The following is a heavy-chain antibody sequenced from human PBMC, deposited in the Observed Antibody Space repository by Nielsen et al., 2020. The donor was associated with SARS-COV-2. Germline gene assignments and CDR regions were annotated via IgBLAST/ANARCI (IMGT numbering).Heavy chain of an antibody. CDR2: ISYDGSNN. V-gene: IGHV3-30*04. CDR3: ARGTEGYCGGDCYYFDY. D-gene: IGHD2-21*02. J-gene: IGHJ4*02. Sequence: GGSLRLSCAASGFTFSPYAMHWVRQAPGKGLDWVAVISYDGSNNFYADSVKGRFTISRDNSKNTLYLQMNSLRAEDTAVYYCARGTEGYCGGDCYYFDYWGQGTLVTVSS. CDR1: GFTFSPYA.